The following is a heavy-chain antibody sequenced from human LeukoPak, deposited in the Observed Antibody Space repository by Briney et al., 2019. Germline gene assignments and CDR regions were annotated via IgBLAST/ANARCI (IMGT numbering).Heavy chain of an antibody. CDR1: GGSISDFY. CDR2: IYTSGST. V-gene: IGHV4-4*07. D-gene: IGHD3-9*01. CDR3: ARSHNYDILTGYSRRYFDY. Sequence: SETLSLTCIASGGSISDFYWSWIRQPAGKGLEWIGRIYTSGSTNYNPSLKSRVTMSVDTSKNQFSLKLSSVTAADTAVYYCARSHNYDILTGYSRRYFDYWGQGTLVTVSS. J-gene: IGHJ4*02.